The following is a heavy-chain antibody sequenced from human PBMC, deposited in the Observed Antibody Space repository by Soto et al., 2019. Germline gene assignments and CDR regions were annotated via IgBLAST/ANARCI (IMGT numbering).Heavy chain of an antibody. D-gene: IGHD3-22*01. CDR2: ISYDGSNK. CDR3: AKEKYYYDSSGYYFLFDY. J-gene: IGHJ4*02. V-gene: IGHV3-30*18. Sequence: LRLSCAASGFTFSSYGMHWVRQAPGKGLEWVAVISYDGSNKYYADSVKGRFTISRDNSKNTLYLQMNSLRAEDTAVYYCAKEKYYYDSSGYYFLFDYWGQGTLVTVSS. CDR1: GFTFSSYG.